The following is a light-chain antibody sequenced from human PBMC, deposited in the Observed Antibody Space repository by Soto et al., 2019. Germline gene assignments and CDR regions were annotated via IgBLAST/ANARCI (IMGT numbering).Light chain of an antibody. CDR1: QSVSSSY. V-gene: IGKV3-20*01. J-gene: IGKJ5*01. Sequence: EIVLTQSPATLSLSPGERATLSCRASQSVSSSYLAWYQQKFGQAPRLLIYGTSTRAPGVPDRFSGSGSGTDFTLTVSKLEPEDFAVYYCQQYGSSPATFGQGTRLEIK. CDR3: QQYGSSPAT. CDR2: GTS.